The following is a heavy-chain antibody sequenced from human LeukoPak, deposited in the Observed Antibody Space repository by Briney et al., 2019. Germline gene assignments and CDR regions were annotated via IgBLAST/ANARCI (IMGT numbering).Heavy chain of an antibody. CDR2: IYYSGST. J-gene: IGHJ4*02. D-gene: IGHD3-10*01. V-gene: IGHV4-59*01. Sequence: SETLSLTCTVSGGSISSYYWSWIRQPPGKGLEWIGYIYYSGSTNYNPSLKSRVTMSIDTSKNQLSLKLSSVTAADTAVYYCATMVQGIYTYFGSWGQGNLVAVSS. CDR1: GGSISSYY. CDR3: ATMVQGIYTYFGS.